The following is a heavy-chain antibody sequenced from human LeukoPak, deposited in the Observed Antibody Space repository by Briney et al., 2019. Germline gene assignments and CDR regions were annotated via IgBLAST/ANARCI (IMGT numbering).Heavy chain of an antibody. CDR2: ISYDGSNK. V-gene: IGHV3-30*03. J-gene: IGHJ3*02. CDR3: VFEGRADAFDI. D-gene: IGHD3-10*01. CDR1: GFTFSSYG. Sequence: PGGSLRLSCAASGFTFSSYGMHWVRQAPGKGLEWVAVISYDGSNKYYADSVKGRFTTSRDNSKNTLYLQMNSLRAEDTAVYYCVFEGRADAFDIWGQGTMLTVSS.